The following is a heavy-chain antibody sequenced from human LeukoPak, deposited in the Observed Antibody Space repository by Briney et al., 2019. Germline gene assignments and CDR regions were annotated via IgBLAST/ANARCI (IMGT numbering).Heavy chain of an antibody. CDR2: ISGTGDST. CDR1: GFTFSSYA. Sequence: GSLRLSCAASGFTFSSYAMNWVRQAPGKGLEWVSAISGTGDSTYYADSVKGRVTISRDNSKNTLYLQMNSLRAEDTAVYYCVGGGTMIRGVIEYWGQGTLVTVSS. D-gene: IGHD3-10*01. J-gene: IGHJ4*02. V-gene: IGHV3-23*01. CDR3: VGGGTMIRGVIEY.